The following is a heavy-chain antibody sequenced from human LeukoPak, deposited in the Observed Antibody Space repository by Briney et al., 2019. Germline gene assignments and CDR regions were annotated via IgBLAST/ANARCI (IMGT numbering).Heavy chain of an antibody. CDR3: ARAARYSGYDGLLKRYYFDY. Sequence: SQTLSLTCTVSGGSISSGAYYWSWIRQHPGKGLEWIGYICYSGSTYYNPSLKSRVTISVDTSKNQFSLKLSSVTAADTAVYYCARAARYSGYDGLLKRYYFDYWGQGTLVTVSS. J-gene: IGHJ4*02. V-gene: IGHV4-30-4*01. D-gene: IGHD5-12*01. CDR2: ICYSGST. CDR1: GGSISSGAYY.